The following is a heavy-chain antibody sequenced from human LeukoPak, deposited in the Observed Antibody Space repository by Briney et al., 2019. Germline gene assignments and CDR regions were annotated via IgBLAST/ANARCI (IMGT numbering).Heavy chain of an antibody. D-gene: IGHD6-19*01. Sequence: ASVKVSWKASGFTFTSHDYNWVRQAPGQRLEWMGWINAGNGNTKYSQKFQGRVTITRDTSASTAYMELSSLRSEDTAVYYCASSSGTPYAFDIWGQGTMVTVSS. J-gene: IGHJ3*02. V-gene: IGHV1-3*01. CDR3: ASSSGTPYAFDI. CDR2: INAGNGNT. CDR1: GFTFTSHD.